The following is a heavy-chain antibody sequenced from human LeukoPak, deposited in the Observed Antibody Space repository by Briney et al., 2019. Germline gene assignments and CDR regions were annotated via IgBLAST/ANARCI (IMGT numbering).Heavy chain of an antibody. D-gene: IGHD1-7*01. Sequence: ASVKVSCKASGYTFNTYGITWVRQAPGQGLEWMGWISGYNGNTNYAQKLQGRVTMTTDTSTSTAYMGLRSLRSDDTAVYYCARASGITGTSRTSDDAFDIWGRGTMVTVSS. V-gene: IGHV1-18*01. CDR1: GYTFNTYG. CDR3: ARASGITGTSRTSDDAFDI. CDR2: ISGYNGNT. J-gene: IGHJ3*02.